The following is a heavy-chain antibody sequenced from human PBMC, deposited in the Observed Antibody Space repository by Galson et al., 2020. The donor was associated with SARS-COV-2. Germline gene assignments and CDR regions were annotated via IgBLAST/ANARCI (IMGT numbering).Heavy chain of an antibody. J-gene: IGHJ4*02. Sequence: GGSLRLSCAASGFTFSSYAMHWVRQAPGKGLEWVAVISYDGNNKYYADSVKGRFNISRDNSKNTLYLQMNSLRAEDTAVYYCARAYSGSYWAPFDYWGQGTMVNVSS. CDR1: GFTFSSYA. D-gene: IGHD1-26*01. CDR3: ARAYSGSYWAPFDY. V-gene: IGHV3-30-3*01. CDR2: ISYDGNNK.